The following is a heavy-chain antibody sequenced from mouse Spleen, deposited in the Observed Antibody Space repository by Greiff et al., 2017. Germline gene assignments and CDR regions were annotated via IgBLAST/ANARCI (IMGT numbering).Heavy chain of an antibody. D-gene: IGHD1-1*01. CDR2: ISDGGSYT. J-gene: IGHJ1*03. CDR3: ARPYYGMYFDV. V-gene: IGHV5-4*03. Sequence: DVMLVESGGGLVKPGGSLKLSCAASGFTFSSYAMSWVRQTPEKRLEWVATISDGGSYTYYPDNVKGRFTISRDNAKNNLYLQMSHLKSEDTAMYYCARPYYGMYFDVWGTGTTVTVSS. CDR1: GFTFSSYA.